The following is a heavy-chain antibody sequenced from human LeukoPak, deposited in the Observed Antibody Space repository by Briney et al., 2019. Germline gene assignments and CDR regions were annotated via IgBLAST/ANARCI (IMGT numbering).Heavy chain of an antibody. V-gene: IGHV3-30*02. CDR3: ATQIVVVPAAIPQGNDY. CDR1: GFTFSSYG. CDR2: IRYDGSNK. J-gene: IGHJ4*02. Sequence: GGSLRLSCAASGFTFSSYGMHWVRQAPGKGLEWVAFIRYDGSNKYYADSVKGRFTISRDNSENTLYLQMNSLRAEDTAVYYCATQIVVVPAAIPQGNDYWGQGTLVTVSS. D-gene: IGHD2-2*01.